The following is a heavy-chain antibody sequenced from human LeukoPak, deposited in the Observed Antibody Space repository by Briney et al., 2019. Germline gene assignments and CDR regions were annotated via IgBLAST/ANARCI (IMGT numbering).Heavy chain of an antibody. D-gene: IGHD2-2*01. Sequence: PSETLSLTCTVSGGSISSSSYYWGWIRQPPGKGLEWIGSIYYSGSTNYNPSLKSRVTISVDTSKNQFSLKLSPVTAADTAVYYCARQGYCSSTSCYNRGFFDYWGQGTLVTVSS. CDR3: ARQGYCSSTSCYNRGFFDY. CDR2: IYYSGST. J-gene: IGHJ4*02. V-gene: IGHV4-39*01. CDR1: GGSISSSSYY.